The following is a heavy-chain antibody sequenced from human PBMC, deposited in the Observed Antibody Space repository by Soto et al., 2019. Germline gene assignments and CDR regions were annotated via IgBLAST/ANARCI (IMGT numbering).Heavy chain of an antibody. CDR1: GFTFSNYE. V-gene: IGHV3-48*03. CDR2: INGHGTTK. D-gene: IGHD3-9*01. CDR3: ARETYDNAFDF. J-gene: IGHJ4*02. Sequence: GGSLRLSCAASGFTFSNYEMNWGRQAPGKGLEWVSYINGHGTTKKYADSVEGRFTISRDNAWSSLFLQMNSLTDEDTAVYYCARETYDNAFDFWGQGTLVTVSS.